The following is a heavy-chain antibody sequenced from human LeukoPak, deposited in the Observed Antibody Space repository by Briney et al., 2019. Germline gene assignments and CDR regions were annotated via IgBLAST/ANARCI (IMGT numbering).Heavy chain of an antibody. V-gene: IGHV3-23*01. CDR2: ISSTSVST. D-gene: IGHD2-8*02. Sequence: GGSLRHSCAASGFTFSTYAMSWVRQAPGKGLEWVSAISSTSVSTYYADSVKGRFTISRGNSNNTLFLQMNSLRAEDTAIYYCTKLPSAWWLGNYFDYWGQGTLVTVSS. J-gene: IGHJ4*02. CDR1: GFTFSTYA. CDR3: TKLPSAWWLGNYFDY.